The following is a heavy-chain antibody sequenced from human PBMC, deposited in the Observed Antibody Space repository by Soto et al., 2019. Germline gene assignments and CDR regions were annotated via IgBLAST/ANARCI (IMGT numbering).Heavy chain of an antibody. V-gene: IGHV3-23*01. CDR3: AKGSGHCRGDRCYAPTDS. D-gene: IGHD2-15*01. CDR1: GFTFSTYA. CDR2: ISGSGDST. J-gene: IGHJ4*02. Sequence: EVQLLESGGGLTQAGGFLRLSCAASGFTFSTYAMSWVRQAPGKGLEWVSAISGSGDSTYYADSVKGRFTISRDDSKNTRYQHLTSLRAEDAAVYYCAKGSGHCRGDRCYAPTDSWGQGPLVTVSS.